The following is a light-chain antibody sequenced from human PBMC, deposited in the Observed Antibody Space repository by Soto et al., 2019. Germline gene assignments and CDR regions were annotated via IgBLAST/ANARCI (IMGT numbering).Light chain of an antibody. CDR3: QQYYDLPIT. V-gene: IGKV1-27*01. Sequence: DIHMTQSPSSLSAPVGDRVTITCRASQGILNYLAWYQQKAGKVPRLLIYAASTLQSGVPSRFSGSGSGTHFTFTIGSLQPEDIATYYCQQYYDLPITFGQGTRLEI. J-gene: IGKJ5*01. CDR1: QGILNY. CDR2: AAS.